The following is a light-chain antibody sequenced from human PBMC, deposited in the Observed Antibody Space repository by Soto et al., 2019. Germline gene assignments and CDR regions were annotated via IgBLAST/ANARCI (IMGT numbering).Light chain of an antibody. CDR1: SSDVGASNY. V-gene: IGLV2-14*01. CDR2: EVS. CDR3: LSYTTINAWV. Sequence: QSVLTQPASVSGSPGQSVTISCTGTSSDVGASNYVSWYQQHPGKAPKLVIYEVSNRPSGVSNRFSGSKSGNTASLTISGLQAEDEANYYCLSYTTINAWVFGGGTKVTVL. J-gene: IGLJ3*02.